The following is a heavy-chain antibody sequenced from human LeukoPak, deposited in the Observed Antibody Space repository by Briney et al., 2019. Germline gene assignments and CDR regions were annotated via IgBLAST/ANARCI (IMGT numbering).Heavy chain of an antibody. CDR3: AKDLPRITGTTGFGDY. D-gene: IGHD1-20*01. J-gene: IGHJ4*02. Sequence: GGSLRLSCAASGFTFSSYAMSWVRQAPGKGLEWVSAISGSGGSPYYADSVKGRFTISRDNSKNTLYLQMNSLRAEDTAVYYCAKDLPRITGTTGFGDYWGQGTLVTVSS. CDR1: GFTFSSYA. CDR2: ISGSGGSP. V-gene: IGHV3-23*01.